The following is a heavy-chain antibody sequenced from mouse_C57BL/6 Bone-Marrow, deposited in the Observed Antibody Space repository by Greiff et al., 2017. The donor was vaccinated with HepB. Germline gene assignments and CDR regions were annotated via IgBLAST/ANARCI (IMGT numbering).Heavy chain of an antibody. CDR3: AREVNSALYFGD. D-gene: IGHD1-3*01. V-gene: IGHV5-16*01. CDR1: GYTFSDYC. Sequence: EVLLVESEAGLVKPGSSMKLSCTASGYTFSDYCIGWVRQVPGNGLEWVANIYHDGGSTYYLDYLKSSVIISRDNASNTLYLQMSSLTSEDTATYYCAREVNSALYFGDWGPAPTLTVAS. J-gene: IGHJ2*01. CDR2: IYHDGGST.